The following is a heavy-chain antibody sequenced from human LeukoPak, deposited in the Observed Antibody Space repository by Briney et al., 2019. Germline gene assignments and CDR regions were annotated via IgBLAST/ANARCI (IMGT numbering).Heavy chain of an antibody. V-gene: IGHV3-23*01. J-gene: IGHJ4*02. Sequence: GESLRLSCAASGFSFSSYAMSWVRQAPGKGLEWVSAITDSGGSTYHADSVKGRFTISRDNSKNTLFLQMNSLRVEDTAVYYCAKGSSSSRPCYFDYWGQGTLVTVSS. CDR2: ITDSGGST. CDR3: AKGSSSSRPCYFDY. CDR1: GFSFSSYA. D-gene: IGHD6-6*01.